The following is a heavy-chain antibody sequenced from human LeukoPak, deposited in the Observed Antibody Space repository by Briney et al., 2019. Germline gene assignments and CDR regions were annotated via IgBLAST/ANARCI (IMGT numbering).Heavy chain of an antibody. CDR2: IYYSGST. D-gene: IGHD3-22*01. J-gene: IGHJ4*02. Sequence: SETLSLSCTVSGGSISSYYWSWIRQPAGKGLEWIGYIYYSGSTNYNPSLKSRVTISVDTSKNQFSLKLSSVTAADTAVYDCARLPDYYDSNGYYFDYWGQGTWSPSPQ. CDR3: ARLPDYYDSNGYYFDY. V-gene: IGHV4-59*01. CDR1: GGSISSYY.